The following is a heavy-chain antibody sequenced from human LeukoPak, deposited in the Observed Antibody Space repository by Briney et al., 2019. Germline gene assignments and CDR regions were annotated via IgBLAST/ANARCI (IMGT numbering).Heavy chain of an antibody. V-gene: IGHV4-38-2*02. CDR3: ARSRSPGYSAYEGVSP. CDR1: GYSISSGYY. D-gene: IGHD5-12*01. J-gene: IGHJ5*02. CDR2: MFQSGVT. Sequence: SETLSLTCTVSGYSISSGYYWGWIRQPPGKGLEWIASMFQSGVTYYNPSLKSRVTISIDTSRNQVSLKVRSETAADTAVYYCARSRSPGYSAYEGVSPWGQGTLVTVSS.